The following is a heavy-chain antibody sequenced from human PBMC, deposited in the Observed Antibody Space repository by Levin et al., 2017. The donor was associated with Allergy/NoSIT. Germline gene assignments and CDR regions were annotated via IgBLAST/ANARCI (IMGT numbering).Heavy chain of an antibody. Sequence: SGPTLVKPARTLTLTCTFSGFSLSTSGVGVGWFRQPPGKALEWLALIYWDDDKRYNTFLQSRLTITKDTSKNQVVLTVSNIDRVDTATDFCAYAVGGATAWFDPWGQGTLVTVSS. CDR1: GFSLSTSGVG. J-gene: IGHJ5*02. CDR2: IYWDDDK. V-gene: IGHV2-5*02. D-gene: IGHD1-1*01. CDR3: AYAVGGATAWFDP.